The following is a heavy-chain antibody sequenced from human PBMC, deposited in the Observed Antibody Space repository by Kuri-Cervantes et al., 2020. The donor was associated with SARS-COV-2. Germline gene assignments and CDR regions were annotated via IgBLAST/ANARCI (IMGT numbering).Heavy chain of an antibody. CDR2: ISSSSSYI. J-gene: IGHJ2*01. CDR3: ARPTSADWVITIADWYFDL. CDR1: GFTFDDYG. V-gene: IGHV3-21*01. Sequence: GGSLRLSCAASGFTFDDYGMSWVRQAPGKGLEWVSSISSSSSYIYYADSVKGRFTISRDNAKNSLYLQMNSLRGEDTAVYYCARPTSADWVITIADWYFDLWGRGTLVTVSS. D-gene: IGHD3-22*01.